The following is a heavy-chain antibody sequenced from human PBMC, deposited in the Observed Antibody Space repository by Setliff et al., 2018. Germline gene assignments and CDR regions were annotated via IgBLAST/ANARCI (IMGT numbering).Heavy chain of an antibody. CDR1: GGSISTSSHH. Sequence: LETLSLTCTVSGGSISTSSHHWVWIRQSPGKGLEWIGTIYSSGTTYYNLSLKSRVTISLDTSKSQFSLNLGSVTAADTAVYYCTRRPRGRAAFDIWGQGTMVTVSS. CDR2: IYSSGTT. J-gene: IGHJ3*02. CDR3: TRRPRGRAAFDI. D-gene: IGHD3-10*01. V-gene: IGHV4-39*01.